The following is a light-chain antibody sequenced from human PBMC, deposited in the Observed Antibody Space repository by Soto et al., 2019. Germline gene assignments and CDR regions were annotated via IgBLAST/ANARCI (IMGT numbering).Light chain of an antibody. CDR2: AAS. CDR3: QQRVNWPIT. J-gene: IGKJ5*01. CDR1: QNVHRY. Sequence: EIVLTQSPATLSLSPGERATLSFRTSQNVHRYLAWSQQKPGQAPRLLIYAASNRAAGIPARFSGSGSGTDFTLTVSSLEPDDFAFYYCQQRVNWPITFGKGTRLEIK. V-gene: IGKV3-11*01.